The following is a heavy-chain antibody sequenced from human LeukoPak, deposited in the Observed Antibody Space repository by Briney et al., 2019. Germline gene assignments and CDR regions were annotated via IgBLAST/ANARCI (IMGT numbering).Heavy chain of an antibody. CDR1: GFTFSSYS. V-gene: IGHV3-21*01. CDR3: ARDRYDFWSGYYPHGAFDI. D-gene: IGHD3-3*01. CDR2: ISSSSYI. J-gene: IGHJ3*02. Sequence: GGSLRLSCAASGFTFSSYSMNWVRQAPGKGLEWVSSISSSSYIYYADSVKGRFTISRDSAKNSLYLQMNSLRDEDTAVYYCARDRYDFWSGYYPHGAFDIWGQGTMVTVSS.